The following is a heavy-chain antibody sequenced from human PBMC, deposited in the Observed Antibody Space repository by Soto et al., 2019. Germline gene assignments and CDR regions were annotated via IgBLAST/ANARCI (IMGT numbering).Heavy chain of an antibody. V-gene: IGHV3-23*01. CDR2: ISGSGGST. D-gene: IGHD6-13*01. CDR3: DPIAAAGTGY. CDR1: GFTFSSYA. Sequence: GGSLRLSCAASGFTFSSYAMSWVRQAPGKGLEWDSAISGSGGSTYYADSVKGRFTISRDNSKNTLYLQMNSLRAEDTAVYYCDPIAAAGTGYWGHGTLVTVPQ. J-gene: IGHJ4*01.